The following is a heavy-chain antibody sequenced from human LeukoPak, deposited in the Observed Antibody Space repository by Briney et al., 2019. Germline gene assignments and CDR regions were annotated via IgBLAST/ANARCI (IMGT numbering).Heavy chain of an antibody. CDR2: INPNSGGT. J-gene: IGHJ4*02. D-gene: IGHD6-19*01. V-gene: IGHV1-2*02. CDR3: ARGWYSSGWYNY. Sequence: ASVKVSCKASGYTFTGYYMHWMRQAPGQGLEWVGWINPNSGGTNYAQKFQGRVTMTRDTSISTAYMELSRLRSDDTAVYYCARGWYSSGWYNYWGQGTLVTVSS. CDR1: GYTFTGYY.